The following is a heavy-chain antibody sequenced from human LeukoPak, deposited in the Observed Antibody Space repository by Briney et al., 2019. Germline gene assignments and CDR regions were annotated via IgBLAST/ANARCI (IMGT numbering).Heavy chain of an antibody. Sequence: NASETLSLTCTVSGGSISSSSSYWGWIRQPPGKGLEWIGSIYYSGSSFDNPALKGRVTISVDTSKNQFSLKLSSVTAADTAVYYCARHRSGWLQSSFDYWGQGTLVTVSS. V-gene: IGHV4-39*01. D-gene: IGHD5-24*01. CDR1: GGSISSSSSY. CDR2: IYYSGSS. CDR3: ARHRSGWLQSSFDY. J-gene: IGHJ4*02.